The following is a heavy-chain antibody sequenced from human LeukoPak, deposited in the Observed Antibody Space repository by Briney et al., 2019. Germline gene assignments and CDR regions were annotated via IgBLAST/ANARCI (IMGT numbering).Heavy chain of an antibody. CDR2: IYHSGST. D-gene: IGHD2-2*02. CDR3: ASPGDYCSSTSCYTDRAFDI. V-gene: IGHV4-38-2*01. J-gene: IGHJ3*02. Sequence: SETLSLTCAVSGYSISSGYYWGWIRQPPGKGLEWIGSIYHSGSTYYNPSLKSRVTISVDTSKNQFSLKLSSVTAADTAVYYCASPGDYCSSTSCYTDRAFDIWGQGTMATVSS. CDR1: GYSISSGYY.